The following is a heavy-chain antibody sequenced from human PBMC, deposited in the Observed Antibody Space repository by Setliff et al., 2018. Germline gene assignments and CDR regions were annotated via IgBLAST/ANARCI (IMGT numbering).Heavy chain of an antibody. V-gene: IGHV4-34*01. Sequence: PSETLSLTCAVYGGSFSDNYWSWIRQPPGKGLEWIGQIHHSGITNYSPSLKSRVTISVDMSKNQISLKLSSVAAADTAVYYCANHGCSDAGCKFYFDPWGQGTLVTVSS. CDR1: GGSFSDNY. J-gene: IGHJ5*02. D-gene: IGHD2-15*01. CDR3: ANHGCSDAGCKFYFDP. CDR2: IHHSGIT.